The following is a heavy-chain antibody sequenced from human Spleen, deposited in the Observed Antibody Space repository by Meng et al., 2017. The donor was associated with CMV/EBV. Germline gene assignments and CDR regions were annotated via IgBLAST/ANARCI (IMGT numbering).Heavy chain of an antibody. CDR1: GFTFSSYA. Sequence: GESLKISCAASGFTFSSYAMSWVRQAPGKGLEWVSAISGSGGSTYYADSVKGRFTISRDNSKNTLYLQMNSLRAEDTAVYYCAKSQGYCNSASCYQFDYWGQGTLVTVSS. J-gene: IGHJ4*02. V-gene: IGHV3-23*01. CDR2: ISGSGGST. D-gene: IGHD2-2*01. CDR3: AKSQGYCNSASCYQFDY.